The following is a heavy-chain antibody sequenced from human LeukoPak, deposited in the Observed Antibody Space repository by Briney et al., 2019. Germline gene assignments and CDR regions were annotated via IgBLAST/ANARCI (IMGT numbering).Heavy chain of an antibody. CDR3: ARGYGSGSYTPTKN. Sequence: GGSLRLSCVASGFTFSSHAIHWVRQAPGKGLEWVAYIRYDGFHKYYADSVKGRFTISRDDAKNSLYLEMNSLRVEDTAVYYCARGYGSGSYTPTKNWGQGVLVTVSS. D-gene: IGHD3-10*01. V-gene: IGHV3-30*02. CDR1: GFTFSSHA. CDR2: IRYDGFHK. J-gene: IGHJ4*02.